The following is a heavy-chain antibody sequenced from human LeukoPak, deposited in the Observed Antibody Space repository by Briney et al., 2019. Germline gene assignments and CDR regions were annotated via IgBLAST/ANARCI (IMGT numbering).Heavy chain of an antibody. CDR1: GGSISSYY. V-gene: IGHV4-59*08. CDR2: IYYSGST. D-gene: IGHD5-12*01. CDR3: ARGVGKVVDIVATTSYYFNY. Sequence: SETLSLTCTVSGGSISSYYWSWIRQPPGKGLEWIGYIYYSGSTNYNPSLKSRVTISVDTSKNQFSLKLSSVTAADTAVYYCARGVGKVVDIVATTSYYFNYWGQGTLVTVSS. J-gene: IGHJ4*02.